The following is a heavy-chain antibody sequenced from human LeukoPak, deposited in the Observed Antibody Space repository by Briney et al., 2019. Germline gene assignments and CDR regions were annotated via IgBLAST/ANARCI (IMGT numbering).Heavy chain of an antibody. V-gene: IGHV5-51*01. CDR1: GYSFANSW. D-gene: IGHD6-19*01. J-gene: IGHJ4*02. CDR3: ARGVGQWLAYFDY. Sequence: GESLQISCQTSGYSFANSWVGWVRPMPGKGLEWMGVIFPRDSDTRYSPSLQGQVTISADKSTSTAYMQWRSLKTSDTAMYYCARGVGQWLAYFDYWGQGTLVTVSS. CDR2: IFPRDSDT.